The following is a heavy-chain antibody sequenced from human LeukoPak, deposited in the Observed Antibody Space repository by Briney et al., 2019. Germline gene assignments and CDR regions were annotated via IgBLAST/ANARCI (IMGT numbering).Heavy chain of an antibody. CDR3: ATEVYCSSTSCYHY. CDR1: GYTLTELS. Sequence: ASVKVSCKVSGYTLTELSMHWVRQAPGKGRERMGGFDPEDGETIYAQKFQGRVTMTEDTSTDTAYMELSSLRSEDTAVYYCATEVYCSSTSCYHYWGQGTLVTVSS. J-gene: IGHJ4*02. D-gene: IGHD2-2*01. V-gene: IGHV1-24*01. CDR2: FDPEDGET.